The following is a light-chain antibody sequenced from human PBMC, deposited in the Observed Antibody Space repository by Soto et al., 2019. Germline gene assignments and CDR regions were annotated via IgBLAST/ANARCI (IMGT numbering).Light chain of an antibody. V-gene: IGKV3-11*01. CDR3: QQRSDRPLT. CDR2: NAS. J-gene: IGKJ4*01. Sequence: EIVLTQSPATLSLSPGERATLSCRASQSVRTYLVWYQHKAGQAPRLLIYNASNRAAGVPARFSGSGSGTDFTLTISSLDPEDFAVYYCQQRSDRPLTFGGGTEVESK. CDR1: QSVRTY.